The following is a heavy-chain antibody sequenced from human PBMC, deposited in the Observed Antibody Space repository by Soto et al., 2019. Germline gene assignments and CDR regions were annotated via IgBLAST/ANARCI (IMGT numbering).Heavy chain of an antibody. CDR2: IYHSGST. D-gene: IGHD7-27*01. Sequence: SGTPSPTLAVSGGSITSGGYSWSWIRQPPGKGLEWIGYIYHSGSTYYNPSLKSRVTISVDRSKNQFSLKLSSVTAADTAVYYCARVPGPWGQGTLVTVS. J-gene: IGHJ5*02. CDR3: ARVPGP. V-gene: IGHV4-30-2*01. CDR1: GGSITSGGYS.